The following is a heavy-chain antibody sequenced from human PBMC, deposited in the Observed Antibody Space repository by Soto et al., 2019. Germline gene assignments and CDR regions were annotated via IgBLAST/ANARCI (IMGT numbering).Heavy chain of an antibody. CDR3: VRGGALTYYYYGMDV. D-gene: IGHD3-16*01. CDR2: INGDGSST. Sequence: PGGSLRLSCAASGFTFRGYYMHWVRQAPGKGLVWVSRINGDGSSTAYADSVKGRFTISRDNAKNTLSLQMNSLRVEDSAVYYCVRGGALTYYYYGMDVWGQGTTVTVSS. V-gene: IGHV3-74*03. J-gene: IGHJ6*02. CDR1: GFTFRGYY.